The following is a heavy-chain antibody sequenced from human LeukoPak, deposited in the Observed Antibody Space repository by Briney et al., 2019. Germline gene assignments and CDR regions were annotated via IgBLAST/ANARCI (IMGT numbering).Heavy chain of an antibody. D-gene: IGHD6-13*01. V-gene: IGHV5-51*01. CDR3: ACRDLTSTWSFP. CDR1: GYSFTSYW. CDR2: IYPGDSRI. Sequence: GESLKISCQGFGYSFTSYWIGWVRQMPGKDMEWMGVIYPGDSRIRYNPSFQGQVTISVDKSISTAYLQWVSLKASDTAMYYCACRDLTSTWSFPWGQGTLVTVSS. J-gene: IGHJ5*02.